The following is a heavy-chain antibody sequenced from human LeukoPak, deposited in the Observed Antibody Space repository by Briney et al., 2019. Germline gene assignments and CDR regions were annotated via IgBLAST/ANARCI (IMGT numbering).Heavy chain of an antibody. V-gene: IGHV3-23*01. D-gene: IGHD3-10*01. CDR3: ARDVFFRGASFGGSTDQNGD. CDR1: GFALYNNA. CDR2: ISANGDKT. J-gene: IGHJ4*02. Sequence: GGSLRLSCTVSGFALYNNAMSWVRQAPGKGLEWVSSISANGDKTFYADSVKGRFTISRDNAKNSLYLQMNSLRAEDTAVYYCARDVFFRGASFGGSTDQNGDWGQGTLVTVSS.